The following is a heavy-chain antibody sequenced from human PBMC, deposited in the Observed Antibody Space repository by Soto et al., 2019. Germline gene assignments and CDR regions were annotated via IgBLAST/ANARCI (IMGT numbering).Heavy chain of an antibody. CDR1: GGSISSSSYY. D-gene: IGHD3-3*01. V-gene: IGHV4-39*01. CDR2: IYYSGST. J-gene: IGHJ5*02. Sequence: SETLSLTCTVSGGSISSSSYYWGWIRQPPGKGLEWIGSIYYSGSTYYNPSLKSRVTISVDTSKNQFSLKLSSVTAADTAVYYCARHVDFWSGYPNNWFDPWGQGTLVTVSS. CDR3: ARHVDFWSGYPNNWFDP.